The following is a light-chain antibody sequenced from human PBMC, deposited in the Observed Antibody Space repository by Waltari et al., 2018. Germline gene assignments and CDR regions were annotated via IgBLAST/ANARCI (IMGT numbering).Light chain of an antibody. Sequence: DLVMTQSPDSLAVSLGERATINCKSSPSILYSSNNKNYLAWYHQKPGQPPKLLIYWASTRESGVPDRFSGSGSGTDFTLTISSLQAEDVAVYYCQQYYGTPLTFGGGTKVEIK. CDR1: PSILYSSNNKNY. J-gene: IGKJ4*01. CDR2: WAS. CDR3: QQYYGTPLT. V-gene: IGKV4-1*01.